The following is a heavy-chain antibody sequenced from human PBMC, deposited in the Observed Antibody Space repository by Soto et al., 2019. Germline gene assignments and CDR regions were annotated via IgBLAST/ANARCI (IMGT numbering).Heavy chain of an antibody. CDR2: IKSKTDGGTT. CDR3: TTSHHLSDRSGYYCQRH. CDR1: IFTLSNAS. Sequence: PWGSLRISCALCIFTLSNASMSQVGQAPGQGLEWVGRIKSKTDGGTTDYAARVKGRFTISRDGSKNTLYLQMKRLRTEDAVVYYCTTSHHLSDRSGYYCQRHWGHGTMVTV. J-gene: IGHJ4*01. V-gene: IGHV3-15*01. D-gene: IGHD3-22*01.